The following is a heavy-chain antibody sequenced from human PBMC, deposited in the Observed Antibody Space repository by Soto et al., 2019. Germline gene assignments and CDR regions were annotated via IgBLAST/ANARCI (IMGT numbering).Heavy chain of an antibody. D-gene: IGHD4-4*01. Sequence: QVQLQESGPGLVKPSQTLSLTCTVSGASISSGSYYWRWIRQLPGKGLEWIGYIPNSGSTYYNPSRKSRVTRSVDTSKNQFSLRGSSGTAADTAVYYCARAVYSNHVYWGQGTLVTGSS. J-gene: IGHJ4*02. CDR2: IPNSGST. CDR1: GASISSGSYY. CDR3: ARAVYSNHVY. V-gene: IGHV4-31*03.